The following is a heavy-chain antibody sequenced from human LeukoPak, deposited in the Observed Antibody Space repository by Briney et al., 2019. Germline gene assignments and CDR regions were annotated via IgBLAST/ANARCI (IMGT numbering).Heavy chain of an antibody. D-gene: IGHD7-27*01. J-gene: IGHJ3*02. CDR3: ARETELGGDAFDI. CDR1: GFTFSSYW. Sequence: GGSLRLSCAASGFTFSSYWMSWVRQAPGKGLEWVANIKQDGSEKYYVDSVKGRFTISRDNAKNSLYLQMNSLRAEDTAVYYCARETELGGDAFDIWGQGTMVTVSS. V-gene: IGHV3-7*01. CDR2: IKQDGSEK.